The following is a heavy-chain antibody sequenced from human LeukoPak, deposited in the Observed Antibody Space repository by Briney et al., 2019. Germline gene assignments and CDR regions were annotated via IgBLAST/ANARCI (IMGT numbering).Heavy chain of an antibody. CDR3: ARVRGTPAVYYYYYYYKDV. CDR2: ISAYNGNT. CDR1: GYTFTSYG. Sequence: ASVKVSCKASGYTFTSYGISWVRQAPGQGLEWMGWISAYNGNTNYAQKLQGRVTMTTDTSTSTAYMELRSLRSDDTAVYYCARVRGTPAVYYYYYYYKDVWGKGTTVTGSS. V-gene: IGHV1-18*01. D-gene: IGHD2-8*01. J-gene: IGHJ6*03.